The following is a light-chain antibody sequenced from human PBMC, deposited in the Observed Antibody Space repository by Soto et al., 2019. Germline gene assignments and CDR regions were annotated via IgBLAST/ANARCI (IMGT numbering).Light chain of an antibody. CDR2: DVS. V-gene: IGLV2-14*01. CDR3: SSYTSSSTYV. Sequence: LTQPASVSGAPGEAISISRTGTSSDVGGYNYVSLYQQHPGKAPKLMIYDVSNRPSGVSTRFSGSKSGNTASLTISGLQAEDEADYYCSSYTSSSTYVFGTGTKVTVL. J-gene: IGLJ1*01. CDR1: SSDVGGYNY.